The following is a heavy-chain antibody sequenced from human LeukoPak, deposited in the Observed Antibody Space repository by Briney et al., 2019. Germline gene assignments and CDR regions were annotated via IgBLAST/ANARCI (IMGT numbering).Heavy chain of an antibody. J-gene: IGHJ4*02. Sequence: PGGSLRLSCAASGFTFSSYTMSWVRKAPGKGLEWVSGISSNGNTMYYADSVKGRFTVSRDNSKNTLHLQMNSLRAEDTAVYYCAKSKWPHFDYWGQGTLVTVSS. V-gene: IGHV3-23*01. CDR3: AKSKWPHFDY. CDR2: ISSNGNTM. CDR1: GFTFSSYT. D-gene: IGHD5-12*01.